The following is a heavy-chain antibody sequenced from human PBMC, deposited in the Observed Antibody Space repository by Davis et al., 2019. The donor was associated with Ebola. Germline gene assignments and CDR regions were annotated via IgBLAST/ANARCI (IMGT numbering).Heavy chain of an antibody. D-gene: IGHD1-26*01. V-gene: IGHV4-59*08. CDR3: ARLGSGSFRD. CDR1: SGSISRYY. Sequence: MPSETLSLTCTVSSGSISRYYWSWIWQPPGKELEWIGYIYYSGSTNYNPSLKSRVTISVDTSKNQFSLKLSSVTAADTAVYYCARLGSGSFRDWGQGTLVTVSS. J-gene: IGHJ4*02. CDR2: IYYSGST.